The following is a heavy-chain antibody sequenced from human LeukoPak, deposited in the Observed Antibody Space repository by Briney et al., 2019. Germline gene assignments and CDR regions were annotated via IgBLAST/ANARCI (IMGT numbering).Heavy chain of an antibody. CDR1: GGSISSYD. CDR3: ARARGRITLYRGVINDAFDL. CDR2: IYNSGST. Sequence: SETLSLTCTVSGGSISSYDWSWIRQPPGKGLEWIAYIYNSGSTNYNPSLKSRVTISVDTSKNQLSLKLSSVTAADTAVYYCARARGRITLYRGVINDAFDLWGQGTTAIVSS. D-gene: IGHD3-10*01. J-gene: IGHJ3*01. V-gene: IGHV4-59*01.